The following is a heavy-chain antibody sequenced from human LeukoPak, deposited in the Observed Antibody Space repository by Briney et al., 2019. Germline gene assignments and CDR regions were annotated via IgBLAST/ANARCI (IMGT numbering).Heavy chain of an antibody. V-gene: IGHV4-4*07. CDR1: GGSISSYY. CDR3: ARDDCGGDCYYNYYFDY. D-gene: IGHD2-21*02. Sequence: PSETPSLTCTVSGGSISSYYWSWIRRPAGKGLEWIGRIYTSGSTNYNPSLKSRVTMSVDTSKNQFSLKLSSVTAADTAVYYCARDDCGGDCYYNYYFDYWGQGTLVTVSS. J-gene: IGHJ4*02. CDR2: IYTSGST.